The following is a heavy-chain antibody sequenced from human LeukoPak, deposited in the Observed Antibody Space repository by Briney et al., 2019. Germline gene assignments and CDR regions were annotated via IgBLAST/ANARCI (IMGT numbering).Heavy chain of an antibody. Sequence: GGSLSLSCGACGFPFSSFSMMGVRQPPGKGLEWVSSISSSSSYIYYADSVKGRFTISRDNAKNSLYLQMNSLRAEDTAVYDCARDRRYYFDYWGQGTLVTVSS. CDR2: ISSSSSYI. J-gene: IGHJ4*02. V-gene: IGHV3-21*01. CDR1: GFPFSSFS. CDR3: ARDRRYYFDY.